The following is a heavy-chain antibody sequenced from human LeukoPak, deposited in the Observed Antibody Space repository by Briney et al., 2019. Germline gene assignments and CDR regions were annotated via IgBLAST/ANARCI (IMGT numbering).Heavy chain of an antibody. CDR3: ARATPGFNYDFWSGYYTYFDY. Sequence: SETLSLTCTVSGGSISSYYWSWIRQPPGKGLEWIGYIYYSGSTNYNPSLTSRVTISVDTSKNQFSLNLSSVTAADTAVYYCARATPGFNYDFWSGYYTYFDYWGQGTLVTVSS. J-gene: IGHJ4*02. CDR2: IYYSGST. CDR1: GGSISSYY. V-gene: IGHV4-59*01. D-gene: IGHD3-3*01.